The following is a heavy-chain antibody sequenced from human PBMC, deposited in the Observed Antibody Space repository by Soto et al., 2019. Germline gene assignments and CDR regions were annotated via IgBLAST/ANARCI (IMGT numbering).Heavy chain of an antibody. J-gene: IGHJ6*02. V-gene: IGHV5-51*01. CDR1: GYTFTNYW. CDR2: IYPGDSDT. Sequence: VQLVQSGAEVKKPGETLKISCKGSGYTFTNYWIGWVRQMPGKGLEWMGIIYPGDSDTKYNPSFQGQVTISADKSITTTYLRWTSLKASETAIYYCAASIFYYGMDVWGQGTTVTVSS. CDR3: AASIFYYGMDV.